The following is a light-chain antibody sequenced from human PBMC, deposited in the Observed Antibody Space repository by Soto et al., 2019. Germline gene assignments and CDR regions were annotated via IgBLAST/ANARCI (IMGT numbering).Light chain of an antibody. Sequence: AIQLTQSPSSLSASVGDRVTITCRASQGISSALAWYQQKPGKAPKLLIYDASSLESGVPSRFSGSGSGTNSPPPISSLQPKFFQTYYCHHFNSYPHPQTTSGQGTRREIK. CDR1: QGISSA. J-gene: IGKJ5*01. V-gene: IGKV1-13*02. CDR3: HHFNSYPHPQTT. CDR2: DAS.